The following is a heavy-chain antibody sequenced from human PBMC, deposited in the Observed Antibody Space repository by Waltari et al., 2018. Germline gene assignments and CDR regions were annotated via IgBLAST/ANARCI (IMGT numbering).Heavy chain of an antibody. CDR3: ARERRGYYAEY. J-gene: IGHJ4*02. Sequence: QVQLAESGGGVVQPGGSLRLSWAASGLTFRDYGLHWVRQAPGKGLEWVTLITYDGSNKYYADSVKGRFTISRDDSKNTLHLQMNSLRDEDTAIYYCARERRGYYAEYWGQGTLVTVSS. V-gene: IGHV3-30*02. CDR1: GLTFRDYG. CDR2: ITYDGSNK.